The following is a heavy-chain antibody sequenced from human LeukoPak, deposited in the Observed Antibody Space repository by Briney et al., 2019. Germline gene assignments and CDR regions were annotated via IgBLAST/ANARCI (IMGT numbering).Heavy chain of an antibody. V-gene: IGHV1-18*01. CDR3: ALPAKGAFFYYYMEV. D-gene: IGHD2-2*01. J-gene: IGHJ6*03. Sequence: ASVKVSCKASAYTSPNYGITWVRQAPGRGLEWMGWISTYNGNTQYAQKFQGRLTMTTDTPTKTVYMGLRSLRSNDTAVYYCALPAKGAFFYYYMEVWGKGTTVTVSS. CDR1: AYTSPNYG. CDR2: ISTYNGNT.